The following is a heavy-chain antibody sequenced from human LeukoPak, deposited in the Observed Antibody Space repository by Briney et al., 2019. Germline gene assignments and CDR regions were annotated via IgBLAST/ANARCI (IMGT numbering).Heavy chain of an antibody. CDR2: IYYSGST. Sequence: PSDTLSLTCTVSGGSISSYYWSWIRQPAGKVLEWIGYIYYSGSTNYNPSLKSRVTISVDTSKNQFSLKLSSVTAADTAVYYCARHVGDFGIARWFDPWGQGTLVTVSS. CDR3: ARHVGDFGIARWFDP. D-gene: IGHD2-21*01. V-gene: IGHV4-59*08. J-gene: IGHJ5*02. CDR1: GGSISSYY.